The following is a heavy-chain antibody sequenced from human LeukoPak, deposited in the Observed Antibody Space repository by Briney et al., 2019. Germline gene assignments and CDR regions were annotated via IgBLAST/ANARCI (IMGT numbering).Heavy chain of an antibody. D-gene: IGHD3-9*01. Sequence: ASVKVSCKASGYTFTSYGISWVRQAPGQGLEWMGIINPSGGSTSYAQKFQGRVTMTRDTSTSTVYMELSSLRSEDTAVYYCARALLNGYYDILTGSHLGYGMDVWGQGTTVTVSS. CDR1: GYTFTSYG. CDR3: ARALLNGYYDILTGSHLGYGMDV. J-gene: IGHJ6*02. CDR2: INPSGGST. V-gene: IGHV1-46*01.